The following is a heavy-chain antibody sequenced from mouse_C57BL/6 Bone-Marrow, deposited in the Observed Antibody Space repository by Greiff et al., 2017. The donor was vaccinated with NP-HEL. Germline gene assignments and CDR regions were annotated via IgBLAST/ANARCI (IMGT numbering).Heavy chain of an antibody. CDR3: TKDYGSYRYFDV. Sequence: EVQRVESGGGLVQPGGSMKLSCVASGFTFSNYWMNWVRQSPEKGLEWVAQIRLKSDNYATHYAESVKGRFTISRDDSKSSVYLQMNNLRAEDTGIYYCTKDYGSYRYFDVWGTGTTVTVSS. J-gene: IGHJ1*03. V-gene: IGHV6-3*01. CDR1: GFTFSNYW. D-gene: IGHD1-2*01. CDR2: IRLKSDNYAT.